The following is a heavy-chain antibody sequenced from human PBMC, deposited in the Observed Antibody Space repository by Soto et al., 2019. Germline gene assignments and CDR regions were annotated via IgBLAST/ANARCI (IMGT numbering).Heavy chain of an antibody. V-gene: IGHV5-51*01. CDR2: IYPGDSDT. J-gene: IGHJ1*01. CDR3: ARQGGEMATIEYFQH. CDR1: GYSFTSYW. Sequence: GESLKISCKGSGYSFTSYWIGWVRQMPGKGLEWMGIIYPGDSDTRYSPSFQDQVTISADKSISTAYLQWSSLKASDTAMYYCARQGGEMATIEYFQHWGQGTLVTVSS. D-gene: IGHD5-12*01.